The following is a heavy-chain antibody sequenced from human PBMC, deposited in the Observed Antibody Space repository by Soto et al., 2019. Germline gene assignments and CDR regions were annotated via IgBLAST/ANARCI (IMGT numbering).Heavy chain of an antibody. D-gene: IGHD6-13*01. CDR1: GFTFSSYS. CDR2: FSSSSSYI. CDR3: ARADSSWFFNWFDP. J-gene: IGHJ5*02. V-gene: IGHV3-21*01. Sequence: PGGSLRLSCAASGFTFSSYSMNWVRQAPGKGLEWVSSFSSSSSYIYYADSVKGRFTISRDNAKNSLYLQMNSLRAEDTAVYYCARADSSWFFNWFDPWGQGTLVTVSS.